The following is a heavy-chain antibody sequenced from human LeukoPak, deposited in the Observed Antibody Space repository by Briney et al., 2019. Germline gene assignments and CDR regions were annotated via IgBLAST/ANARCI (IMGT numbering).Heavy chain of an antibody. CDR2: INWNGGST. J-gene: IGHJ3*02. D-gene: IGHD5-24*01. CDR3: ARSGLVVTIEDDAFDI. V-gene: IGHV3-20*01. CDR1: GFTFDDYG. Sequence: GGSLRLSCAASGFTFDDYGMSWVRQAPGKGLEWVSGINWNGGSTGYAGSVKGRFTISRDNAKNSLYLQMNSLRAEDTALYHCARSGLVVTIEDDAFDIWGQGTMVTVSS.